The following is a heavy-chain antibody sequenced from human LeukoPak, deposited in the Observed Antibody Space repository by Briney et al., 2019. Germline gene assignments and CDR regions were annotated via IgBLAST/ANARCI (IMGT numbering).Heavy chain of an antibody. CDR2: ISSSSSTI. D-gene: IGHD6-19*01. Sequence: GGSLRLSCAASGFTFSSYSMNWVRQAPGKGLEWVSYISSSSSTIYYADSVKGRFTISRDNAKNSLYLQMNSLRAEDTAVYYCARCLSPGYSSGWYPVDALDIWGQGTMVTVSS. CDR3: ARCLSPGYSSGWYPVDALDI. V-gene: IGHV3-48*01. CDR1: GFTFSSYS. J-gene: IGHJ3*02.